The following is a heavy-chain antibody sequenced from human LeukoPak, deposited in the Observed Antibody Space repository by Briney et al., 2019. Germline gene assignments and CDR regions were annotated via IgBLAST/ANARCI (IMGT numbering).Heavy chain of an antibody. Sequence: LVKVSCKASGGTFSSYAISWVRQAPGQGLEWMGGIIPIFGTANYAQKFQGRVTITADESTSTAYMELSSLRSEDTAVYYCAREFYYGSGGSLIQYYFDYWGQGTLVTVSS. CDR3: AREFYYGSGGSLIQYYFDY. D-gene: IGHD3-10*01. CDR1: GGTFSSYA. CDR2: IIPIFGTA. J-gene: IGHJ4*02. V-gene: IGHV1-69*13.